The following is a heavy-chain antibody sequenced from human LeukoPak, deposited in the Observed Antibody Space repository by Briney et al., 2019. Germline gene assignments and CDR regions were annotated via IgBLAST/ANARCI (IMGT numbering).Heavy chain of an antibody. D-gene: IGHD1-26*01. CDR1: GFTFSSYA. J-gene: IGHJ6*02. CDR3: ARALIVAVTSHYYYGMDV. V-gene: IGHV3-30-3*01. Sequence: GRSLRLSCAASGFTFSSYAMHWVRQAPGKGLEWVAVISYDGSNKYYADSVKGRFTISRDNSKNTLYLQMNSLGAEDTAVYYCARALIVAVTSHYYYGMDVWGQGTTVTVSS. CDR2: ISYDGSNK.